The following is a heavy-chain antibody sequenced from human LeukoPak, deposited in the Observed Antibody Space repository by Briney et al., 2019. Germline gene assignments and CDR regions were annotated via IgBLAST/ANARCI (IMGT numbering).Heavy chain of an antibody. CDR3: ARESERITIFGVANLSYYYYGMDV. CDR2: ISAYNGIT. Sequence: ASVKVSCKASGYTFTSYGISWVRQAPGQGLEWMGWISAYNGITNYAQKLQGRVTMTTDTSTSTAYIELRSLRSDDTAVYYCARESERITIFGVANLSYYYYGMDVWGQGTTVTVSS. CDR1: GYTFTSYG. D-gene: IGHD3-3*01. J-gene: IGHJ6*02. V-gene: IGHV1-18*01.